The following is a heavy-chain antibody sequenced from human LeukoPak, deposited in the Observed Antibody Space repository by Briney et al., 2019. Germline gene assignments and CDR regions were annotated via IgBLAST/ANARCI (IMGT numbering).Heavy chain of an antibody. D-gene: IGHD6-19*01. Sequence: GGSLRLSCAASGFTFSSYAMSWVRQAPGKGLEWVSAISGSGGSTYYADSVKGRFTISGDNSKNTLYLQMNSLRAEDTAVYYCAKDQIEHRGWYYSYLSSFDYWGQGTLVTVSS. V-gene: IGHV3-23*01. CDR3: AKDQIEHRGWYYSYLSSFDY. J-gene: IGHJ4*02. CDR1: GFTFSSYA. CDR2: ISGSGGST.